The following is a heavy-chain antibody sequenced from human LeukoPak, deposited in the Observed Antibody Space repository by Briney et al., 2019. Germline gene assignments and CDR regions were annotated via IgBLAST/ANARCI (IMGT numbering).Heavy chain of an antibody. J-gene: IGHJ4*01. D-gene: IGHD6-25*01. CDR3: ARLTGRDSSDWPYFHY. CDR2: IHYSGST. V-gene: IGHV4-39*01. CDR1: GGSIRSSSYH. Sequence: SETLSLTCTVSGGSIRSSSYHWGWVRQPPGKGLEWVGNIHYSGSTSYNPSLKSRVTISVDTSNNQFSLKLSSVTAADTAVFYCARLTGRDSSDWPYFHYWGQGALVTVSA.